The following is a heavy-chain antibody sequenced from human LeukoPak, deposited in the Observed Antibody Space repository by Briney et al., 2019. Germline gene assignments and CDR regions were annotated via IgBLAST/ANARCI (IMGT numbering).Heavy chain of an antibody. J-gene: IGHJ4*02. V-gene: IGHV3-23*01. CDR3: ASRPRADMGPLDF. Sequence: GGSLRLSCAASGFTFSSYAMSWVRQAPGKGLGWVSSITGSGDRTYYADSVKGRFTISRDNSKNTLYLQMNSLRADETAVYYCASRPRADMGPLDFWGQGTLVTVSS. D-gene: IGHD1-14*01. CDR1: GFTFSSYA. CDR2: ITGSGDRT.